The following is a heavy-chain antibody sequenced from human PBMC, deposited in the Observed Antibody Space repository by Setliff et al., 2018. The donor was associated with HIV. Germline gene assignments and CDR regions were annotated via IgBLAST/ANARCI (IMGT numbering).Heavy chain of an antibody. CDR2: IYTSGST. CDR3: ARRRETIVVVIGIPNWYFDL. J-gene: IGHJ2*01. V-gene: IGHV4-4*07. Sequence: PSETLSLTCTVPDGSISSYYWSWIRQPAGEGLEWIGRIYTSGSTYYNPSLKSRVTISVDTSKNQFSLRLSSVTAADSAVYYCARRRETIVVVIGIPNWYFDLWGRGTLVTVSS. D-gene: IGHD2-21*01. CDR1: DGSISSYY.